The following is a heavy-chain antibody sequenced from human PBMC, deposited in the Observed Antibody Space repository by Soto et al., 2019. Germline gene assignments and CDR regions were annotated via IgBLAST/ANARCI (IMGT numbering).Heavy chain of an antibody. Sequence: PSETLSLTCTVSGGSISSSSYYWGWIRQPPGKGLEWIGSIYYSGSTYYNPSLKSRVTISVDTSKNQFSLKLSSVTAADTAVYYCARHRMTTVTRIDYWGQGTLVTVSS. CDR3: ARHRMTTVTRIDY. V-gene: IGHV4-39*01. D-gene: IGHD4-17*01. CDR1: GGSISSSSYY. J-gene: IGHJ4*02. CDR2: IYYSGST.